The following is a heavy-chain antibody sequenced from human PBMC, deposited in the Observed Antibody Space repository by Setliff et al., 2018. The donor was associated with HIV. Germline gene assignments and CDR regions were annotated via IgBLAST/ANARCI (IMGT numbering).Heavy chain of an antibody. CDR2: INTETGNP. CDR1: GYTLTTYG. CDR3: ARVGSYWSTFDY. V-gene: IGHV7-4-1*02. J-gene: IGHJ4*02. Sequence: ASVKVSCKASGYTLTTYGISWVRQAPGQGPEWMGWINTETGNPMYAQGFRGRLVFSLDTSVNTAYLQINSLKAEDAAMYYCARVGSYWSTFDYWGQGALVTVSS. D-gene: IGHD2-8*02.